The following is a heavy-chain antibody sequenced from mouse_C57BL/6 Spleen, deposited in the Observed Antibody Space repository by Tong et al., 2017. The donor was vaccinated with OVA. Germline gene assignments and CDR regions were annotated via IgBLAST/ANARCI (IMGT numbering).Heavy chain of an antibody. V-gene: IGHV6-6*02. D-gene: IGHD2-5*01. Sequence: EVQLQESGGGLVQPGGSMKLSCVASGFTFSNYWMNWVRQSPEKGLEWVAQIRLKSDNYATHYAESVKGRFTISRDDSKSSVYLQMNNLRAEDTGIYYCTRPSYYSKGYFDYWGQGTTLTVSS. J-gene: IGHJ2*01. CDR3: TRPSYYSKGYFDY. CDR2: IRLKSDNYAT. CDR1: GFTFSNYW.